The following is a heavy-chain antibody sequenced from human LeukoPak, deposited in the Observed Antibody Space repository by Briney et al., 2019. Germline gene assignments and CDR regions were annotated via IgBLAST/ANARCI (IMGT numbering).Heavy chain of an antibody. J-gene: IGHJ3*02. Sequence: PSETLSLTCAVSGGSISSSNWWSWVRQPPGKGLEWIGEIYHSGSTNYNPSLKSRVTISVDESKNQFSLKLSSVTAADTAVYYCARDGSEVEAFDIWGQGTMVTVSS. CDR2: IYHSGST. V-gene: IGHV4-4*02. D-gene: IGHD3-10*01. CDR3: ARDGSEVEAFDI. CDR1: GGSISSSNW.